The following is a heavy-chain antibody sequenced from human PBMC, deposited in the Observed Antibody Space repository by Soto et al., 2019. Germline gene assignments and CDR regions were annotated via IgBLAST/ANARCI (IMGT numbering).Heavy chain of an antibody. V-gene: IGHV1-18*04. CDR1: GYTFTSYG. CDR2: ISAYNGNT. CDR3: ARMGDSGRYQGAFDI. J-gene: IGHJ3*02. Sequence: GASVEVSCKASGYTFTSYGISWVRQAPGQGLEWMGWISAYNGNTNYAQKLQGRVTMTTDTSTSTAYMELRSLRSDDTAVYYCARMGDSGRYQGAFDIWGQGTMVTVSS. D-gene: IGHD1-26*01.